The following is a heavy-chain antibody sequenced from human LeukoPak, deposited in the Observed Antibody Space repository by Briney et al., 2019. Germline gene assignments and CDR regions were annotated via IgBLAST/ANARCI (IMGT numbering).Heavy chain of an antibody. CDR2: TYYRSKWYN. J-gene: IGHJ4*02. CDR1: GDSVSINSAA. V-gene: IGHV6-1*01. CDR3: ARDKGRRTTVTYYFDY. Sequence: SPTLSLTFAISGDSVSINSAAWNWLRQSPARGLEWLGSTYYRSKWYNDYAVSVKSLITINPDTCKNQFSLQLNSVTPEDTAVYYCARDKGRRTTVTYYFDYWGQGTLVTVSS. D-gene: IGHD4-17*01.